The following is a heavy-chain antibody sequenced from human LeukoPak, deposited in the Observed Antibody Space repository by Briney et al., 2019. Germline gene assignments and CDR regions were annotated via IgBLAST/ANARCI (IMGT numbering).Heavy chain of an antibody. V-gene: IGHV3-30*02. Sequence: GGSLRLSCAVSGFTFSSYGMQWVRQALGKVLEWVAFIRYDGSNKYYADSVKGRFTTSRDNSKNTLYLQMNSLRAEDTAVYYCAKDGIVATIYDAFDIWGPRTMVTVSS. J-gene: IGHJ3*02. D-gene: IGHD5-12*01. CDR1: GFTFSSYG. CDR3: AKDGIVATIYDAFDI. CDR2: IRYDGSNK.